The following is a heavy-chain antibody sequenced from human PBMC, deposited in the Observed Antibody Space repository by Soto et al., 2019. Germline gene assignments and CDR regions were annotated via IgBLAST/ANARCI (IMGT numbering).Heavy chain of an antibody. Sequence: GESQKISCKGSGYSFTSYWIGWVRQMPGKGLEWMGIIYPGDSDTRYSPSFQGQVTISADKSISTAYLQWSSLKASDTAMYYCARTMDYYYYYMDVWGKGTTVTVSS. CDR2: IYPGDSDT. CDR1: GYSFTSYW. D-gene: IGHD3-3*01. CDR3: ARTMDYYYYYMDV. J-gene: IGHJ6*03. V-gene: IGHV5-51*01.